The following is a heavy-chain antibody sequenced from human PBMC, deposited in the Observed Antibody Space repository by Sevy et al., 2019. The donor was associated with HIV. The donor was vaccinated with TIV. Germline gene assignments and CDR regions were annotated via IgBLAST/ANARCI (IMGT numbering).Heavy chain of an antibody. Sequence: GGSLRLSCAASGFTFSIYTMSWVRQAPGKGLEWVSTFCFGGSTIHYANSVKGRFTISRDNSKNTVFMQMNSLRADGTGVYFCSRGGCNGPHDYWGQGTLVTVSS. V-gene: IGHV3-23*01. D-gene: IGHD3-16*01. CDR1: GFTFSIYT. CDR3: SRGGCNGPHDY. J-gene: IGHJ4*02. CDR2: FCFGGSTI.